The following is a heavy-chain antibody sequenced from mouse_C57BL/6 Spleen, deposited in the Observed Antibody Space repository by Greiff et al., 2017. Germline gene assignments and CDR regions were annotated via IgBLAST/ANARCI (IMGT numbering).Heavy chain of an antibody. J-gene: IGHJ4*01. CDR3: ARDSNFYAMDY. CDR2: ISYDGSN. D-gene: IGHD2-5*01. CDR1: GYSITSGYY. Sequence: EVHLVESGPGLVKPSQSLSLTCSVTGYSITSGYYWNWIRQFPGNKLEWMGYISYDGSNNYNPSLKNRISITRDISKNQFFLKLNSVTTEDTATYYCARDSNFYAMDYWGQGTSVTVSS. V-gene: IGHV3-6*01.